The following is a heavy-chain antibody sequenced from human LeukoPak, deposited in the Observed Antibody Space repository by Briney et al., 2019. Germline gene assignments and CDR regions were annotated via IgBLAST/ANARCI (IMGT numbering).Heavy chain of an antibody. Sequence: PSETLSFTCTVSGGSISSGDYYWSWIRQPPGMGLEWIGYIYYSGSTYYNPSLKSRVTISVDTSKNQFSLKLSSVTAADTAVYYCARKFWFGESLDYWGQGTLVTVSS. CDR2: IYYSGST. V-gene: IGHV4-30-4*01. CDR3: ARKFWFGESLDY. D-gene: IGHD3-10*01. J-gene: IGHJ4*02. CDR1: GGSISSGDYY.